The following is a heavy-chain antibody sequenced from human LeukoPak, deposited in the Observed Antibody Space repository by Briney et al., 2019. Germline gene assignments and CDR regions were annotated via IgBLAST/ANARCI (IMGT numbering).Heavy chain of an antibody. D-gene: IGHD6-6*01. CDR3: ARHEAARPDY. CDR2: IYYTGST. J-gene: IGHJ4*02. Sequence: PSETLSLTCAVYGGSFSGYYWSWIRQPPGKGLEWIGTIYYTGSTYYKPSLKSRVTISVDTSKNQFSLNLSSVTVADTAVYYCARHEAARPDYWGQGTLVTVSS. V-gene: IGHV4-34*01. CDR1: GGSFSGYY.